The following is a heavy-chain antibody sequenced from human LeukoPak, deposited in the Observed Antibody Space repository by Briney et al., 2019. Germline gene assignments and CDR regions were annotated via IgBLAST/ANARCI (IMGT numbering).Heavy chain of an antibody. CDR1: GYTFTSYD. D-gene: IGHD3-10*01. J-gene: IGHJ6*03. V-gene: IGHV1-8*01. CDR3: ARDRGFANTYYYYYYMDV. Sequence: GASVKVSCNASGYTFTSYDINWVRQATGQGLEWMGWMNPNSGNTGYAQKFQGRVTMTRNTSISTAYMELSRLRSDDTAVYYCARDRGFANTYYYYYYMDVWGKGTTVTISS. CDR2: MNPNSGNT.